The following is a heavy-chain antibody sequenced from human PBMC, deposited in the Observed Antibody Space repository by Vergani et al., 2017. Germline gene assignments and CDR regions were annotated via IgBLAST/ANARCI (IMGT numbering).Heavy chain of an antibody. Sequence: EVQLVESGGGLVQPGGSLRLSCAASGFTFSSYEMNWVRQAPGKGLEWVSYISSSGSTIYYADSVKGRFTISRDNAKNSLYLQMNSLRAEDTAVYYCARQQQLDIYYYYGMDVWGQGTTVTVSS. CDR1: GFTFSSYE. J-gene: IGHJ6*02. V-gene: IGHV3-48*03. D-gene: IGHD6-13*01. CDR2: ISSSGSTI. CDR3: ARQQQLDIYYYYGMDV.